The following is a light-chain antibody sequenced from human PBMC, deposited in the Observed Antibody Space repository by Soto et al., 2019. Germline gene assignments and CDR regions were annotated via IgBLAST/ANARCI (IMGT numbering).Light chain of an antibody. CDR3: QSYDSSLRSV. CDR2: GNN. J-gene: IGLJ2*01. V-gene: IGLV1-40*01. Sequence: QSVLTQPPSVSGAPGQRVTISCTGSSSNIGAGYDVYWYQQLPGTAPKLLIYGNNNRPSGVPDRFSGSKSGTSASLAITGHQAEDEGDYSCQSYDSSLRSVFGGGTKLTVL. CDR1: SSNIGAGYD.